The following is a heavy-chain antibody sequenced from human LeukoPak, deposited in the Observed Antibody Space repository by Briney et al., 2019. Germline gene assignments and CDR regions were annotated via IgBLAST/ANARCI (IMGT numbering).Heavy chain of an antibody. CDR2: IIPILGIA. V-gene: IGHV1-69*04. Sequence: ASVKVSCKASGGTFSSYAISWVRQAPGQGLEWMGRIIPILGIANYAQKFQGRVTITADKSTSAAYMELSSLRSEDTAVYYCARGGAIAAAGTGFYYFDYWGQGTLVTVSS. D-gene: IGHD6-13*01. J-gene: IGHJ4*02. CDR3: ARGGAIAAAGTGFYYFDY. CDR1: GGTFSSYA.